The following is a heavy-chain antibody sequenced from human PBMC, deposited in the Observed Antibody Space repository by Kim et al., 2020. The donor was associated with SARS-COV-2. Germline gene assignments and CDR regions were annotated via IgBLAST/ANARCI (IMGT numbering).Heavy chain of an antibody. CDR1: GYTFASYG. CDR3: ARCGLWSGWDAFDI. V-gene: IGHV1-18*04. CDR2: SSGYNGNT. Sequence: ASVKVSCKASGYTFASYGISWVRQAPGQGLEWLGWSSGYNGNTNYAQKFQDRVTVTTDTSTSTAYMELRSLRSDDTAVYYCARCGLWSGWDAFDIWGQGTGVTVSS. D-gene: IGHD3-3*01. J-gene: IGHJ3*02.